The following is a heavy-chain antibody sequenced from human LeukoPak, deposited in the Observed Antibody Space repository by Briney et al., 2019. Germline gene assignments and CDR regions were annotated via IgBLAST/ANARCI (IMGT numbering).Heavy chain of an antibody. J-gene: IGHJ5*02. CDR1: GGTFSSYA. CDR2: IIPIFGTA. CDR3: ALGAGNNWFDP. Sequence: GASVKASCKASGGTFSSYAISWVRQAPGQGLEWMGGIIPIFGTANYAQKFQGRVTITADESTSTAYMELSSLRSEDTAVYYCALGAGNNWFDPWGQGTLVTVSS. D-gene: IGHD1-26*01. V-gene: IGHV1-69*13.